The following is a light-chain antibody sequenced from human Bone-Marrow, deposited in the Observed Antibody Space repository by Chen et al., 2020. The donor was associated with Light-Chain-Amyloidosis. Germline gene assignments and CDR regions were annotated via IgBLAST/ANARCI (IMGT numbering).Light chain of an antibody. CDR1: GSNIGGHS. CDR3: AAWDDSLRTYL. CDR2: NNH. J-gene: IGLJ3*02. V-gene: IGLV1-44*01. Sequence: QSLLTPPPSASGTPGPAVNIACSGSGSNIGGHSVNWYQHLPGTAPQLVIFNNHKRPSGVPDRFSGSRSGTSASLAISGLQADDEGDYYCAAWDDSLRTYLFGGGTKLTVL.